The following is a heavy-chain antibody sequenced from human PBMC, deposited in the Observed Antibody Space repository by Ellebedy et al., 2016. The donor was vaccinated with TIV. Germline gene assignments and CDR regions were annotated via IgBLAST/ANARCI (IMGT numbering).Heavy chain of an antibody. D-gene: IGHD1-26*01. CDR2: IDNVGTNT. CDR3: ARDWGAGMRYFDY. V-gene: IGHV3-74*01. Sequence: GGSLRLXXAASGFPFRNYWMYWVRQAPGKGLVWVSRIDNVGTNTISADFVKGRFTISRDNAESTLYLQMDNLRAEDTAVYYCARDWGAGMRYFDYWGQGTLVTVSS. J-gene: IGHJ4*02. CDR1: GFPFRNYW.